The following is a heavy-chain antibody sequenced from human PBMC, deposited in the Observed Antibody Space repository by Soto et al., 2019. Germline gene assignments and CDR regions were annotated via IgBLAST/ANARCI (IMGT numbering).Heavy chain of an antibody. Sequence: ASVKVSCKASGYTFTGYYMHWVRQAPGQGLEWMGWINPNSGGTNYAQKFQGWVTMTRDTSISTAYMELSRLRSDDTAVYYCAREPPITIVGMVIIGEYGIDVWGQGTTVTVSS. J-gene: IGHJ6*02. CDR3: AREPPITIVGMVIIGEYGIDV. CDR2: INPNSGGT. D-gene: IGHD3-3*01. CDR1: GYTFTGYY. V-gene: IGHV1-2*04.